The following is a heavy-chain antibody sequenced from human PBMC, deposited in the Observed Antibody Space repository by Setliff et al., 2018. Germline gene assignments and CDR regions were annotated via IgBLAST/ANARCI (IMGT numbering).Heavy chain of an antibody. Sequence: TLSLTCAVSGYSISSGYYWGWIRQPPGKALEWLALIYWDDDKRYSPSLKSRLTITKDTSKNQVVLTMTNMDPVDTATYYCARCITIFGVVIPSAFDYWGQGTLVTVSS. CDR1: GYSISSGYY. CDR3: ARCITIFGVVIPSAFDY. J-gene: IGHJ4*02. V-gene: IGHV2-5*02. D-gene: IGHD3-3*01. CDR2: IYWDDDK.